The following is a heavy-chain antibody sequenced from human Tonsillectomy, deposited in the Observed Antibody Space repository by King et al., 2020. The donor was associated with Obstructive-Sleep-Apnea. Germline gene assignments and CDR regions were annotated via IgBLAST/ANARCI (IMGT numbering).Heavy chain of an antibody. CDR3: TKHGDPDDS. V-gene: IGHV3-73*01. CDR2: IRSKADNFAT. CDR1: GFTFSGSA. D-gene: IGHD3-3*01. J-gene: IGHJ5*01. Sequence: VQLVESGGGLVQPGGSLKLSCAASGFTFSGSAMHWVRQASGKGLEWVGRIRSKADNFATAYAASVKGRFTISRDDSKNTAYLQMNSLKTEDTAMYYCTKHGDPDDSWGQGTLVTVSP.